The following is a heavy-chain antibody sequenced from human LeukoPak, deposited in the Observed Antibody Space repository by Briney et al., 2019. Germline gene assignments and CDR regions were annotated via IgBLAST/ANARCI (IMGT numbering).Heavy chain of an antibody. CDR3: ARARHYCSGGSCCFPHDAFDI. D-gene: IGHD2-15*01. V-gene: IGHV4-34*01. CDR2: INHSGST. CDR1: GGSFSGYY. Sequence: SETLSLTCAVYGGSFSGYYWSWIRQPPGKGLEWIGEINHSGSTNYNPSLKSRVTISVDTSKNQFSLKLSSVTAADTAVYYCARARHYCSGGSCCFPHDAFDIWGQGTMVTVSS. J-gene: IGHJ3*02.